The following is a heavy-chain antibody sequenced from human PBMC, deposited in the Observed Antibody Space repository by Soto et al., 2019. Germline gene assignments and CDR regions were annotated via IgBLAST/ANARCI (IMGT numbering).Heavy chain of an antibody. CDR2: ISPDGSNK. D-gene: IGHD2-21*02. CDR1: GFTFGSHW. J-gene: IGHJ4*02. Sequence: GGSLRVSCAVSGFTFGSHWRTWVSQAPGKGLEFLANISPDGSNKYYADSVKGRFTISRDNSKNTLYLQMNSLRAEDTAVYYCARDGGIVVVTAIPANFDYWGQGTLVTVSS. V-gene: IGHV3-30-3*01. CDR3: ARDGGIVVVTAIPANFDY.